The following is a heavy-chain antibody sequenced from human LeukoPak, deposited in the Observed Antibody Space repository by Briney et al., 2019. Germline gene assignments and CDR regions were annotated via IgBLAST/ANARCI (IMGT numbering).Heavy chain of an antibody. CDR1: GFTFSSYG. V-gene: IGHV3-30*03. D-gene: IGHD2-15*01. J-gene: IGHJ4*02. CDR2: ISYDGSNK. CDR3: ARKDDLDY. Sequence: GGSLRLSCAASGFTFSSYGMHWVRQAPGRGLEWVAVISYDGSNKYYADSVKGRFTISRDNSKNTLYLQMNSLRAEDSAVYYCARKDDLDYWGQVTLVTVAS.